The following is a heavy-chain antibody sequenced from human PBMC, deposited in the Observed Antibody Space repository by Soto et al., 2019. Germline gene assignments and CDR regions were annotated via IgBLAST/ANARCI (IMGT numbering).Heavy chain of an antibody. Sequence: GGSLRLSCAASGFTVSSNYMSWVRQAPGKGLEWVSVIYSGGSTYYADSVKGRFTISRHNSKNTLYLQMNSLRAEDTAVYYCARDVYDILTGHDYYMDVWGKGTTVTVSS. CDR2: IYSGGST. CDR1: GFTVSSNY. D-gene: IGHD3-9*01. CDR3: ARDVYDILTGHDYYMDV. J-gene: IGHJ6*03. V-gene: IGHV3-53*04.